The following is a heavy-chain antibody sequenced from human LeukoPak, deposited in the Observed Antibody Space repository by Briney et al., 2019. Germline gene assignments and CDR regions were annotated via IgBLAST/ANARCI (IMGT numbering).Heavy chain of an antibody. CDR2: INPNSGGT. CDR3: ARGPYVGATTHPDY. Sequence: GASVKVSCKASGYTFTGYYMHWVRQAPGQGLEWMGWINPNSGGTNYAQKFQGRVTMTRDTSISTAYMELSRLRSEDMAVYYCARGPYVGATTHPDYWGQGTLVTVSS. J-gene: IGHJ4*02. D-gene: IGHD1-26*01. CDR1: GYTFTGYY. V-gene: IGHV1-2*02.